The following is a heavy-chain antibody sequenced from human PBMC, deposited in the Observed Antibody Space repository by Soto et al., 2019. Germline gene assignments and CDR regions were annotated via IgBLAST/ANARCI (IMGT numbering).Heavy chain of an antibody. CDR2: IYPGDSDT. CDR1: GYSFTSYW. Sequence: RGESLKISCKGSGYSFTSYWIGWVRQMPGKGLEWMGIIYPGDSDTRYSPSFQGQVTISADKSISTAYLQWSSLKASDTAMYYCATNSGYDSEVDYYYGMDVWGQGTTVTVSS. CDR3: ATNSGYDSEVDYYYGMDV. D-gene: IGHD5-12*01. J-gene: IGHJ6*02. V-gene: IGHV5-51*01.